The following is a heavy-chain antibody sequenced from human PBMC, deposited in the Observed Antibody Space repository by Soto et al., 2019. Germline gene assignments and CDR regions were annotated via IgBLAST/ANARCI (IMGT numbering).Heavy chain of an antibody. CDR3: AREGEGYGGTRAYYFAY. D-gene: IGHD2-15*01. Sequence: QVQLQESGPGLVKPSQTLSLTCTVSGGSISSGGYYWSWIRQHPGKGVAWIGYIYYSGSTYYNPALKSQVTISVDTSKIQFLLKLRSVTAADTAVYYCAREGEGYGGTRAYYFAYWGQGTRVTVSS. J-gene: IGHJ4*02. V-gene: IGHV4-31*01. CDR1: GGSISSGGYY. CDR2: IYYSGST.